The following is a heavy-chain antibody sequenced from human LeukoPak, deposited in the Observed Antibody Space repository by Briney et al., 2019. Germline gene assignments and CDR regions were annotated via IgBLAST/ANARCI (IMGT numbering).Heavy chain of an antibody. CDR1: GFTFSSYW. CDR2: IKTDGTST. CDR3: TRGGVDY. D-gene: IGHD2-8*01. V-gene: IGHV3-74*03. Sequence: AGGSLRLSCAASGFTFSSYWMHWVRQAPGKGLVWVSRIKTDGTSTTYADSVKGRFTISRDNVKNILYLQMNSQRAEDTAVYYCTRGGVDYWGQGTLVTVSS. J-gene: IGHJ4*02.